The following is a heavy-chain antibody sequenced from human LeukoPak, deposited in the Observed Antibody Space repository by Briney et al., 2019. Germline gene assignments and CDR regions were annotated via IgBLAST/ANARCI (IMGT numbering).Heavy chain of an antibody. V-gene: IGHV3-7*01. J-gene: IGHJ4*02. Sequence: PGGSLRLSCAASGLTFSSFWMSWVRQAPGKGLEWVANIKHDGSETYYLDSVKGRFTTSRDNAKNLLYIQMNSLRAEDTAVYYCARKWLFNYFDNWGQGTPVTVSS. CDR1: GLTFSSFW. CDR3: ARKWLFNYFDN. CDR2: IKHDGSET. D-gene: IGHD3-22*01.